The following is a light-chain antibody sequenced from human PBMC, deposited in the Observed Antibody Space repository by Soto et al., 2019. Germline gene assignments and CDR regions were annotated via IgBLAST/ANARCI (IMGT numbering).Light chain of an antibody. CDR1: SSDVGGYNY. Sequence: QSALTQPPSASGSPGQSVAISCTGTSSDVGGYNYVSWYQQHPGKAPKLMIYGVTDRPSGVSNRFSGSKSGNTASLTISGLQAEDEAHYYCSSCTSSSTLVLGTGTKVTVL. J-gene: IGLJ1*01. CDR3: SSCTSSSTLV. CDR2: GVT. V-gene: IGLV2-14*01.